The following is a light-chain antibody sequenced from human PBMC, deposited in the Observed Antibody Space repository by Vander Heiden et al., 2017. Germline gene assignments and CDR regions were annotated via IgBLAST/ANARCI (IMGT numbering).Light chain of an antibody. V-gene: IGKV3-15*01. CDR1: QSVRSN. CDR2: DAS. J-gene: IGKJ1*01. Sequence: EIVMTQSPATLSVSPGERASLSCRASQSVRSNLAWYQQRPGQAPRLLIYDASTRATDIPSRFSGSGSGTEFTLTISSLQSEDFAVYHCQQYNDWPRTFAQGTKVEIK. CDR3: QQYNDWPRT.